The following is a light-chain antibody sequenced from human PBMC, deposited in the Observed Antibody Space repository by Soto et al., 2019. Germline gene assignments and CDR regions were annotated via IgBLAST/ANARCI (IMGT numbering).Light chain of an antibody. CDR2: GAS. V-gene: IGKV3-20*01. CDR3: HQYGSSPPT. CDR1: RSVTNNY. J-gene: IGKJ1*01. Sequence: EIVLTQSPGTLSLSPGERATLSCRASRSVTNNYVAWYQRKPGQAPRLLIYGASGRATDIPGRFSGTGSGTDFSLTITRLEPEDFAVYYCHQYGSSPPTFGQGTKVEI.